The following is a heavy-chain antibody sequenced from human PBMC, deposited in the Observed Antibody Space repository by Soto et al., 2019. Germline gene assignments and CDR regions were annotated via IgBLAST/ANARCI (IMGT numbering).Heavy chain of an antibody. Sequence: ASETLSLTCTVSGDSISSSGYYWAWIRQPPGRGMDWIGSIYYSGRTYGNPSLRSRVTISVDTSKNQFSLKLSSVTAADTAVYYCARHEPPYCGGDCFLSYFDYWGQGTLVTVSS. CDR2: IYYSGRT. CDR3: ARHEPPYCGGDCFLSYFDY. J-gene: IGHJ4*02. V-gene: IGHV4-39*01. D-gene: IGHD2-21*02. CDR1: GDSISSSGYY.